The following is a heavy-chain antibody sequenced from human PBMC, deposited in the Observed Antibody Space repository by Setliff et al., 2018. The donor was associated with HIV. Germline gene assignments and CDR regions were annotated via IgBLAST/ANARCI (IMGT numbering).Heavy chain of an antibody. Sequence: LSLSCAASGFTLTDYPMHWVRQAPGNGLEWVAVIASHGNWHDYAASVKGRFTISRDTSRNTLYLQMNSLRVEDTAVYYCARELYREWDYWGQGTLVTVSS. V-gene: IGHV3-30*04. CDR2: IASHGNWH. D-gene: IGHD3-16*02. J-gene: IGHJ4*02. CDR3: ARELYREWDY. CDR1: GFTLTDYP.